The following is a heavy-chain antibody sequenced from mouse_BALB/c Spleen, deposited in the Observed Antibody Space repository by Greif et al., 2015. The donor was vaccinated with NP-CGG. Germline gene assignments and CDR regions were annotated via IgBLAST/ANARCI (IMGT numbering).Heavy chain of an antibody. V-gene: IGHV7-3*02. CDR3: ARGNWYWYFDV. CDR1: GFTFTDYY. J-gene: IGHJ1*01. Sequence: EVKVVESGGGLVQPGGSLRLSCATSGFTFTDYYMSWVRQPPGKALEWLGFIRNKANGYTTEYSASVKGRFTISRDNSQSILYLQMNTLRAEDSATYYCARGNWYWYFDVWGAGTTVTVSS. D-gene: IGHD4-1*01. CDR2: IRNKANGYTT.